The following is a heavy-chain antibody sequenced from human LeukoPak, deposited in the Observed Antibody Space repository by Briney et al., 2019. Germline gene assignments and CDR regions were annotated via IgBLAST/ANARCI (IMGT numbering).Heavy chain of an antibody. CDR3: ARDVPEEQWLLYY. CDR1: GGTFSRYA. CDR2: MNPNSGNT. D-gene: IGHD6-19*01. V-gene: IGHV1-8*03. Sequence: ASVKVSCKASGGTFSRYAMSWVRQAPGQGLEWMGWMNPNSGNTGYAQKFQGRVTITRNTSISTAYMELSSLRSEDTAVYYCARDVPEEQWLLYYWGQGTLVTVSS. J-gene: IGHJ4*02.